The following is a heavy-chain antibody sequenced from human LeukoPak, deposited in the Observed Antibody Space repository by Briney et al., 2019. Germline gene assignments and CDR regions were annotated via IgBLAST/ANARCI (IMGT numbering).Heavy chain of an antibody. D-gene: IGHD2-2*01. CDR2: ISAYNGNT. CDR1: GYTFTSYG. V-gene: IGHV1-18*01. J-gene: IGHJ4*02. CDR3: ARVRGYCSSTSCLGELDY. Sequence: VASVKVSCKASGYTFTSYGISWVRQAPGQGLEWMGWISAYNGNTNYAQKLQGRVTTTTDTSTSTAYMELRSLRSDDTAVYYCARVRGYCSSTSCLGELDYWGQGTLVTVSS.